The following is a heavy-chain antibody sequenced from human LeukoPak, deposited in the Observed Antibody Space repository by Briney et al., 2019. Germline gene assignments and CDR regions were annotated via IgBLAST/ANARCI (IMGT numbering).Heavy chain of an antibody. CDR3: AKMTGVVVAATPDY. D-gene: IGHD2-15*01. J-gene: IGHJ4*02. CDR2: ISGSGGST. V-gene: IGHV3-23*01. CDR1: GFSFSNYA. Sequence: GGSLRLSCAATGFSFSNYAMSWVRQAPGKGLEWVSTISGSGGSTYYADSVKGRFTISRDNSKNTLYLQMNSLRAEDTAVYYCAKMTGVVVAATPDYWGQGTLVIVSS.